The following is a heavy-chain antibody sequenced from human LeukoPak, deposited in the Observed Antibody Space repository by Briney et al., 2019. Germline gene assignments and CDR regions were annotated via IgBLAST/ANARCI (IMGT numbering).Heavy chain of an antibody. CDR1: GFTFSSYS. J-gene: IGHJ4*02. V-gene: IGHV3-21*01. Sequence: GGSLRLSCAASGFTFSSYSMNWVRQAPGKGLEWVSSISSSSSYIYYADSVKGRFTISRDNAKNSLYLQMNSLRAEDTAVYYCARDRDSLNLDYWGQGTLVIVSS. D-gene: IGHD1-14*01. CDR3: ARDRDSLNLDY. CDR2: ISSSSSYI.